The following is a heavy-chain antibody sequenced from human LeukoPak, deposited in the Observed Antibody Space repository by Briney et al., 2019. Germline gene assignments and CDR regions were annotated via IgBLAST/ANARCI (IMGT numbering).Heavy chain of an antibody. J-gene: IGHJ4*02. CDR3: ARGASFGGSGSSYFDY. V-gene: IGHV1-8*01. Sequence: GASVKVSFKASGYTFTSYDFNWVRQATGQGLEWMGWMNPNSGNTGYAQNFQGRVTMTRNTSISTAYMELSSLRSEDTAVYYCARGASFGGSGSSYFDYWGQGTLVTVSS. D-gene: IGHD3-10*01. CDR2: MNPNSGNT. CDR1: GYTFTSYD.